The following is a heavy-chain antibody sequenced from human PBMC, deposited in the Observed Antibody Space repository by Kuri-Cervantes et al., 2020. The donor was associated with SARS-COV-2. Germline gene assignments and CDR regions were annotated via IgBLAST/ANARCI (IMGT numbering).Heavy chain of an antibody. D-gene: IGHD6-19*01. Sequence: SQTLSLTCAVSGYSISSGYYWGWIRQPPGKGLEWIGSIYHSGSTNYNPSLKSRVTVSVDTSKNQFSLKLSSVTAADTAVYYCARGEVAVAGTGVHVYWGQGTLATFPS. J-gene: IGHJ4*02. V-gene: IGHV4-38-2*01. CDR1: GYSISSGYY. CDR3: ARGEVAVAGTGVHVY. CDR2: IYHSGST.